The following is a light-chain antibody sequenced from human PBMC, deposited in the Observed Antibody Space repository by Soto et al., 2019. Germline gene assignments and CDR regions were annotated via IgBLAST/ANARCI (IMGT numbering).Light chain of an antibody. CDR2: AAS. Sequence: DIQLTPSPSFLSASVVDIFTITCLASQGISSYLAWYQQKPGKAPKLLIYAASTLQSGVPSRFSGSGSGTEFTLTISSLQPDDFATYYCQQYNYYSRKCGQGTKGAIK. J-gene: IGKJ1*01. V-gene: IGKV1-9*01. CDR3: QQYNYYSRK. CDR1: QGISSY.